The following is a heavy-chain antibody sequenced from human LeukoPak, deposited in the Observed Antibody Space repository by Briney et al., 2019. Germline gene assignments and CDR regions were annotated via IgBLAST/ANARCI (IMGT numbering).Heavy chain of an antibody. CDR3: ARAAAAEDTMGYYYYYMDV. D-gene: IGHD6-13*01. V-gene: IGHV1-18*01. Sequence: GASVKVSCKASGYTFTSYGISWVRQAPGQGLEWMGWISAYNGNTNYAQKLQGRVTMTTDTSTSTAYMELRSLRSDDTAVYYCARAAAAEDTMGYYYYYMDVWGKGTTVTVSS. CDR1: GYTFTSYG. J-gene: IGHJ6*03. CDR2: ISAYNGNT.